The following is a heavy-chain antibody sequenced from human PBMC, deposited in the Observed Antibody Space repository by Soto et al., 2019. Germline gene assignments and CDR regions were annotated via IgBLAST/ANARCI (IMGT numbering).Heavy chain of an antibody. CDR2: IYYSGST. V-gene: IGHV4-30-4*01. D-gene: IGHD2-2*01. Sequence: QVQLQESGPGLVKPSQTLSLTCTVSGGSISSGDYYWSWVRQPPGKGLEWIGYIYYSGSTYYNPSLKSRVTISVDASKNQFSLKLSSVTAADTAVYYCASQSGYFSSTSCLDFDYWGQGTLVTVSS. CDR1: GGSISSGDYY. CDR3: ASQSGYFSSTSCLDFDY. J-gene: IGHJ4*02.